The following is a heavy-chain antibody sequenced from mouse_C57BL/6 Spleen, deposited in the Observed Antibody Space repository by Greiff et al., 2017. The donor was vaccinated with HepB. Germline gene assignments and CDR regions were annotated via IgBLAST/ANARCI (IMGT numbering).Heavy chain of an antibody. CDR1: GYSITSGYY. CDR3: ARDYDYDDFDV. D-gene: IGHD2-4*01. V-gene: IGHV3-6*01. Sequence: EVQLQESGPGLVKPSQSLSLTCSVTGYSITSGYYWNWIRQFPGNKLEWMGYISYDGSNNYNPSLKNRISITRDTSKNQFFLKLNSVTTEDTATYYCARDYDYDDFDVWGTGTTVTVSS. CDR2: ISYDGSN. J-gene: IGHJ1*03.